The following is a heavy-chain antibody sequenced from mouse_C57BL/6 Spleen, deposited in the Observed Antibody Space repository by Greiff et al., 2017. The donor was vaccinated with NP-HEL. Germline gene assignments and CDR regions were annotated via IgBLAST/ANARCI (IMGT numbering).Heavy chain of an antibody. CDR3: ATYGYDGRDWYFDV. CDR1: GYSFTGYY. Sequence: VQLQQSGPELVKPGASVKISCKASGYSFTGYYMNWVKQSPEKSLEWIGEINPSTGGTTYNQKFKAKATLTVDKSSSTAYMQLKSLTSEDSAVYYGATYGYDGRDWYFDVWGTGTTVTVSS. V-gene: IGHV1-42*01. J-gene: IGHJ1*03. CDR2: INPSTGGT. D-gene: IGHD2-2*01.